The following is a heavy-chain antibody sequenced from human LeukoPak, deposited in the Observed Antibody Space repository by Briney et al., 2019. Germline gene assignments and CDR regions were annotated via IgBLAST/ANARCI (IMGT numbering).Heavy chain of an antibody. D-gene: IGHD6-19*01. CDR3: ARDRPRIAVTTTDFDY. V-gene: IGHV3-30*19. J-gene: IGHJ4*02. Sequence: GRSLRLSCEASGFIFSNYGMHWIRQAPGKGLEWVAVISYDGSNKYYADSVKGRFTISRDNSKSTLYLQMNSLRDDDTALYYCARDRPRIAVTTTDFDYWGQGTLVTVSS. CDR2: ISYDGSNK. CDR1: GFIFSNYG.